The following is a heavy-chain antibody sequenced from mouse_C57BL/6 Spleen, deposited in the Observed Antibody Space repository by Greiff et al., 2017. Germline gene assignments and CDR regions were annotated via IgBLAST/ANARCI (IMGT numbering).Heavy chain of an antibody. CDR1: GFTFSNYW. CDR2: IRLKSDNYAT. J-gene: IGHJ4*01. Sequence: EVKVEESGGGLVQPGGSMKLSCVASGFTFSNYWMNWVRQSPEKGLEWVAQIRLKSDNYATHYAESVKGRFTISRDDSKSSVYLQINNLRAEDTGIYYCTYDYDDAPMDYWGQGTSVTVSS. CDR3: TYDYDDAPMDY. V-gene: IGHV6-3*01. D-gene: IGHD2-4*01.